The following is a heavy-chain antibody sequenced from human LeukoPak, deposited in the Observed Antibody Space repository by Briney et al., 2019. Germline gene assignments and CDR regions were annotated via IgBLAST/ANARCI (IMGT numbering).Heavy chain of an antibody. CDR2: IYPGDSDT. D-gene: IGHD2-21*02. CDR3: ARQDGTAKYYFDY. Sequence: GESLKISCKGSGYSFTSYWIGWVRQMPGKGLEWMGIIYPGDSDTRYSPSFQGQVTISVDNSINTAYLQWSSLKASDTAIYYCARQDGTAKYYFDYWGQGTLVTVSS. CDR1: GYSFTSYW. V-gene: IGHV5-51*01. J-gene: IGHJ4*02.